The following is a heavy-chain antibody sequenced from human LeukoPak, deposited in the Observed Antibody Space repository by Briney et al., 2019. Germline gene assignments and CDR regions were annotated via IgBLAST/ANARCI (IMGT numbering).Heavy chain of an antibody. CDR2: ISSSSSYI. J-gene: IGHJ3*02. V-gene: IGHV3-21*01. CDR3: ARDIGNAFDI. Sequence: PGGSLRLSCAASGFTFSSYSMNWVRQAPGKGLEWVSSISSSSSYIYYAGSVKGRFTISRDNAKNSLYLQMNSLRAEDTAVYYCARDIGNAFDIWGQGTMVTVSS. CDR1: GFTFSSYS. D-gene: IGHD1-26*01.